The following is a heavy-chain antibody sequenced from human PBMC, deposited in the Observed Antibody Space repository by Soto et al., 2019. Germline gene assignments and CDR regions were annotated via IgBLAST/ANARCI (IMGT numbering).Heavy chain of an antibody. J-gene: IGHJ6*02. V-gene: IGHV3-23*01. CDR3: AKGSGSYWYYYYGMDV. CDR1: GFTFSSYA. CDR2: ISGSGGST. Sequence: PGGSLRLSCAASGFTFSSYAMSWVRQAPGKGLEWVSAISGSGGSTYYADSVKGRFTISRDNSKNTLYLQMNSLRAEDTAVYYCAKGSGSYWYYYYGMDVWGQGTTVTVSS. D-gene: IGHD1-26*01.